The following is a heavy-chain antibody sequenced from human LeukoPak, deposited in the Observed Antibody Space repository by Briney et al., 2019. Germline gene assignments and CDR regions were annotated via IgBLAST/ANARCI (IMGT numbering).Heavy chain of an antibody. D-gene: IGHD2-2*01. J-gene: IGHJ4*02. Sequence: PETLSLTCAVYGGSFSGYYWSWIRQPPGKGLEWIGEINHSGSTNYNPSLKSRVTISVDTSKNQFSLKLSSVTAADTAVYYCARGFCSSTSCRFDYWGQGTLVTVSS. CDR1: GGSFSGYY. CDR2: INHSGST. V-gene: IGHV4-34*01. CDR3: ARGFCSSTSCRFDY.